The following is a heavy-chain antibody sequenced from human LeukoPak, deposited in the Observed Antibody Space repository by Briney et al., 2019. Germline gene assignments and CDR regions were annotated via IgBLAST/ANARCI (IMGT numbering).Heavy chain of an antibody. V-gene: IGHV3-21*06. J-gene: IGHJ4*02. CDR3: ARDRPTGASRVFVVQ. D-gene: IGHD2-15*01. Sequence: PGGSLRLSCTASGFTFSTYAMTWVRQAPGKGLEWISSMSSGSRYIYCADSVRGRFTISRDNTKNSLYLVMNNLRGEDTAIYYCARDRPTGASRVFVVQWGQGTPVTVSS. CDR2: MSSGSRYI. CDR1: GFTFSTYA.